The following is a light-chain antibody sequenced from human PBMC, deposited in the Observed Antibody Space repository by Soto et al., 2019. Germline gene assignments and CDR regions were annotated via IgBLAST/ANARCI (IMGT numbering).Light chain of an antibody. CDR3: QKCSGPPPFT. Sequence: DIQMTQSPSSLSASVGDRVTITCRASHDITNYLAWYQQKPGKVPKPLIYAASTLQSGVPSRFSGSGSGTDFTLTISSLQPEDAATYFCQKCSGPPPFTFGPGTTVDIK. CDR1: HDITNY. CDR2: AAS. V-gene: IGKV1-27*01. J-gene: IGKJ3*01.